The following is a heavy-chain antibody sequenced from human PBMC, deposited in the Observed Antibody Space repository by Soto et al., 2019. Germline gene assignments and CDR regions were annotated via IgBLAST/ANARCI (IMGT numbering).Heavy chain of an antibody. CDR3: GIARVDKAEGWLSP. CDR2: IDPSDSYV. V-gene: IGHV5-10-1*01. J-gene: IGHJ5*02. Sequence: PGESLKISCKGFGYSFTSYWISWLRQMPGKGLEWMGRIDPSDSYVNYSPSFQGHVAMSADKSISTSYLQWRSLKASDTAMYYCGIARVDKAEGWLSPWGQGTLVTVSS. CDR1: GYSFTSYW. D-gene: IGHD5-18*01.